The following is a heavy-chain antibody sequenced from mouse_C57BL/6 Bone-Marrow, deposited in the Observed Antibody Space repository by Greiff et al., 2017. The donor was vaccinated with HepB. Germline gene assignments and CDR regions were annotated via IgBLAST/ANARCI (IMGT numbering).Heavy chain of an antibody. V-gene: IGHV14-1*01. CDR1: GFNIKDYY. CDR3: TPQRGYYYGSRFAY. Sequence: VQLQQSGAELVRPGASVKLSCTASGFNIKDYYMHWVKQRPEKGLEWIGRIDPEDGDTEYAPKFQGKATMTADTSSNTAYLQLSSLTSEDTAVYYCTPQRGYYYGSRFAYWGQGTLVTVSA. J-gene: IGHJ3*01. CDR2: IDPEDGDT. D-gene: IGHD1-1*01.